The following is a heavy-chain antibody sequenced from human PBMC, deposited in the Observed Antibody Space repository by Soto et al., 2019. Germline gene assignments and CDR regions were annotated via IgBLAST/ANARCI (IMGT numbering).Heavy chain of an antibody. D-gene: IGHD2-2*03. J-gene: IGHJ4*02. CDR1: GFSVSTSGVG. CDR2: IYWDDDK. CDR3: AHSVTSGYWAFDY. Sequence: QITLKESGPTLVKPTQTLTLTCTFSGFSVSTSGVGLGWIHQPPGQALEWLALIYWDDDKRYSPSLKSRVTITKDTSKNQVVLTVTNMDPVDTATYYCAHSVTSGYWAFDYWGQGTLVTVSS. V-gene: IGHV2-5*02.